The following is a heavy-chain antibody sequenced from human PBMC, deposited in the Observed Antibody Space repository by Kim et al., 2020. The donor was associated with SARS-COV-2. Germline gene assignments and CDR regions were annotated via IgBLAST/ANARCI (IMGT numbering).Heavy chain of an antibody. V-gene: IGHV3-21*06. CDR3: ARGRDDSGGYSHIFYYY. Sequence: GGSLRLSCAASGFTFSDYSMNWVRQAPGKGLEWVSGISGRSSYIYYADSVKGRFTLSSDNAKNSVYLQMHSPRAEDTAVYYCARGRDDSGGYSHIFYYY. J-gene: IGHJ6*01. CDR2: ISGRSSYI. D-gene: IGHD3-22*01. CDR1: GFTFSDYS.